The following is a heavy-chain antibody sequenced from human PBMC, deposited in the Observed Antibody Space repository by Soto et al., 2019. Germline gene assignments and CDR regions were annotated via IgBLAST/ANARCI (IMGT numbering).Heavy chain of an antibody. Sequence: EVQLVESGGGLVKPGGSLRLSCAGSGFTFSNAWMSWVRRAPGKGLEWVGRIRSDAYGGAIDYAAPVKVRFTISRDDSKNTLFLQMNNLRPEATAVYFYKTTKGRLKPTTNDFWGQGTPVIVSS. CDR2: IRSDAYGGAI. V-gene: IGHV3-15*01. D-gene: IGHD1-1*01. CDR3: KTTKGRLKPTTNDF. CDR1: GFTFSNAW. J-gene: IGHJ4*02.